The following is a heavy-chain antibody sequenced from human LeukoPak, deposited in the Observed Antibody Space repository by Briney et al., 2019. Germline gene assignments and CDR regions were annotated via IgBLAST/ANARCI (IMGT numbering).Heavy chain of an antibody. CDR1: GGSISGGIYS. V-gene: IGHV4-61*02. CDR2: IYASGYT. CDR3: ARISPNWGHPLDS. D-gene: IGHD7-27*01. J-gene: IGHJ4*02. Sequence: SETLSLTXTVSGGSISGGIYSWSWIRQPAGKGLECIGRIYASGYTNYNPSLVSRVTISVDTSKNQFSLNLASVTAADTAVYYCARISPNWGHPLDSWGRGTLVTVSS.